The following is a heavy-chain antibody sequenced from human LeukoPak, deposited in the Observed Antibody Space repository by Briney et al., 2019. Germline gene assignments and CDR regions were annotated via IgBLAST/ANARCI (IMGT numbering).Heavy chain of an antibody. D-gene: IGHD2-2*02. V-gene: IGHV3-48*04. CDR3: ARDLGYCSSTSCHRWFDP. Sequence: PGGSLRLSCAASGFTFSSYSMNWVRQAPGKGLEWVSYISSSSSTIYYADSVKGRFTISRDNAKNSLYLQMNSLRAEDTAVYYCARDLGYCSSTSCHRWFDPWGQGTLVTVSS. CDR1: GFTFSSYS. CDR2: ISSSSSTI. J-gene: IGHJ5*02.